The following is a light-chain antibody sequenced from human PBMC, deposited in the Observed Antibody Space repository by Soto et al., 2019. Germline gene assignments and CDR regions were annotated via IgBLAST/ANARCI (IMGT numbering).Light chain of an antibody. CDR2: EVN. Sequence: QSALTQPPSASGSPGQSVTISCTGSSSDVGGYEYVSWYQQYPGKAPKLMIYEVNKRPSGVPDRFSGSKFGNTASLTVSGLQAEDEAEYYCSSSAAGYKSVFGAGTKVTV. J-gene: IGLJ1*01. CDR1: SSDVGGYEY. CDR3: SSSAAGYKSV. V-gene: IGLV2-8*01.